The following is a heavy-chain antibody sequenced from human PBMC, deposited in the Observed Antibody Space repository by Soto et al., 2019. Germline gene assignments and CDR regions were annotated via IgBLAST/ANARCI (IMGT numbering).Heavy chain of an antibody. J-gene: IGHJ2*01. CDR1: GFTFSDYY. CDR3: ATDSGYSSSWYGYFDL. CDR2: ISSSSSYT. Sequence: GSLRLSCAASGFTFSDYYMSWIRQAPGKGLEWVSYISSSSSYTNYADSVKGRFTISRDNAKDSLYLQMNSLRAEDTAVYYCATDSGYSSSWYGYFDLWGRGTLVTVSS. D-gene: IGHD6-13*01. V-gene: IGHV3-11*06.